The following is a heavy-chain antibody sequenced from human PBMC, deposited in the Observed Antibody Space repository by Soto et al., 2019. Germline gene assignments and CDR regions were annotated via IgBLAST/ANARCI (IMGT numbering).Heavy chain of an antibody. CDR2: IYSGGST. D-gene: IGHD5-12*01. CDR3: ARSRRIVATMGSDY. Sequence: GGSLRLSCAASGFTVSSNYMSWVRQAPGKGLEWVSVIYSGGSTYYADSVKGRFTISRDNSKNTLYLQMNSLRAEDTAVYYCARSRRIVATMGSDYWGQGTLVTVSS. J-gene: IGHJ4*02. CDR1: GFTVSSNY. V-gene: IGHV3-66*01.